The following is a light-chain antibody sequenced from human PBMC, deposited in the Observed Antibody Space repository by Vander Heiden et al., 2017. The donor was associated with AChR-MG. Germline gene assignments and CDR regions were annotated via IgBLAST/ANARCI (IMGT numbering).Light chain of an antibody. Sequence: QSVLTQPPSASGTPGQRCTLSCSGSSPNIGSNTVNWYQQLPGTAPKLLIYSNNPRPSGVPDRFSGSKSGTSASLAISGLQSEDEADYYCAAWDDSLNGRVFGGGTKLTVL. CDR1: SPNIGSNT. CDR3: AAWDDSLNGRV. J-gene: IGLJ3*02. V-gene: IGLV1-44*01. CDR2: SNN.